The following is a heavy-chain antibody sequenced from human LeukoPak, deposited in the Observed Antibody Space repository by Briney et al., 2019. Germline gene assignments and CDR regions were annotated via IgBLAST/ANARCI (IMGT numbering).Heavy chain of an antibody. J-gene: IGHJ4*02. CDR2: IRSKANSYAT. Sequence: GGSLRLSCAASGFTFIGSAMHWVRQASGKGLEWVGRIRSKANSYATAYAASVKGRFTISRDDSKNTAYLQMNSLKTEDTAVYYCTRILVHFISDYWGQGTLVTVSS. CDR1: GFTFIGSA. CDR3: TRILVHFISDY. D-gene: IGHD6-13*01. V-gene: IGHV3-73*01.